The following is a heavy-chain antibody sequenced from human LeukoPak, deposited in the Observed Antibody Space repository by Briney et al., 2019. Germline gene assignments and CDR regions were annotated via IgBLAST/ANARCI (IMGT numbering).Heavy chain of an antibody. CDR1: GFTFSSYG. V-gene: IGHV3-30*18. CDR2: ISYDGSNK. Sequence: GRSLRLSCAASGFTFSSYGMHWVRQAPGKGLEWVAVISYDGSNKYYADSVKGRFTISRDNSKNTLYLQMNSLRAEDTAVYYCAKDWGTAMAIYYFDYWGQGTLVTVSS. D-gene: IGHD5-18*01. CDR3: AKDWGTAMAIYYFDY. J-gene: IGHJ4*02.